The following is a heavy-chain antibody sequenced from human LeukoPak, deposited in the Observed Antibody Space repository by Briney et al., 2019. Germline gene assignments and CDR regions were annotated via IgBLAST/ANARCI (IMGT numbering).Heavy chain of an antibody. Sequence: GGSLRLSCAASGFTFSKYWMLWVRQAPGKGLESVSRINTDGTVTTYADSVKGRFIVSRDNADNTMFLQMNSVRDEDTAEYYCATKQWLAPPPDSWGQGTPVTVSS. CDR2: INTDGTVT. CDR1: GFTFSKYW. V-gene: IGHV3-74*01. CDR3: ATKQWLAPPPDS. D-gene: IGHD6-19*01. J-gene: IGHJ4*02.